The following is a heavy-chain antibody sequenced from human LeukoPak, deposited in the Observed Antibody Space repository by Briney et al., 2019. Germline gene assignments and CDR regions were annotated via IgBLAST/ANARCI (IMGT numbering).Heavy chain of an antibody. CDR3: ARRVGSYSGSFDY. CDR1: GGSISSSSYY. CDR2: IYYSGST. Sequence: SETLSLTCTVSGGSISSSSYYWGWIRQPPGKGLEWIGSIYYSGSTYYNPSLKSRVTISVDTSKNQFSLKLSSVTAADTAVYYCARRVGSYSGSFDYWGQGTLVTVSS. J-gene: IGHJ4*02. V-gene: IGHV4-39*01. D-gene: IGHD1-26*01.